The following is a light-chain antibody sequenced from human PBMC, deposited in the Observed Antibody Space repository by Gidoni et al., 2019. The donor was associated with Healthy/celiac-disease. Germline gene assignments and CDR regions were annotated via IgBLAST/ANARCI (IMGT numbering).Light chain of an antibody. CDR1: QGISSY. J-gene: IGKJ3*01. CDR3: QQLNSYPLFT. V-gene: IGKV1-9*01. Sequence: DIQLTQSPSFLSASVGDRVTITCRASQGISSYLAWYQQKPGKAPKLLIYAASTLQSGVPSRFSGSGSGTEFTLTIISLQPEDFATYYCQQLNSYPLFTFGPGTKVEIK. CDR2: AAS.